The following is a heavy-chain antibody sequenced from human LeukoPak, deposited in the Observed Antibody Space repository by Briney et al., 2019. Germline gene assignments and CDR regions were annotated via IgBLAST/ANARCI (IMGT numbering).Heavy chain of an antibody. CDR2: ISAYNGNT. CDR1: GYTFTSYG. V-gene: IGHV1-18*01. J-gene: IGHJ5*02. Sequence: ASVKVSCTASGYTFTSYGISWVRQAPGQGLEWLGWISAYNGNTNYAQKLQGRVTMTTDTSTSTAYMELRSLRSDDTAVYSCARGALVRITWFDPWGQGTLVTVSS. D-gene: IGHD3-10*01. CDR3: ARGALVRITWFDP.